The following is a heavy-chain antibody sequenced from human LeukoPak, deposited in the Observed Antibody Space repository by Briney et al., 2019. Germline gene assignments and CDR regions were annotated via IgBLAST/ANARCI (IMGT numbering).Heavy chain of an antibody. J-gene: IGHJ4*02. CDR1: GYTFTSYY. CDR3: ARALHCSSTSCYGGDYDY. Sequence: ASVKVSCKASGYTFTSYYMHWVRQAPGQGLEWMGIISPSGGSTSYAQKFQGRVTMTRDTSTSTVYMELSSLRSEDTAVYYCARALHCSSTSCYGGDYDYWGQGTLVTVSS. CDR2: ISPSGGST. D-gene: IGHD2-2*01. V-gene: IGHV1-46*01.